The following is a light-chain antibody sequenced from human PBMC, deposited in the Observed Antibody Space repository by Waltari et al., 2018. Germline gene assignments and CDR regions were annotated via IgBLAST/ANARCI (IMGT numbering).Light chain of an antibody. CDR3: GTWDNSMRRV. Sequence: QSVLTQPPSVYAAPGQNVTISCTVISSDRGNTFVYWYQQFPGAAPKRLISENNKRPSGIPDRFSGSKSGTSATLGITGLQTGDEADYYCGTWDNSMRRVFGGGTKLTVL. CDR1: SSDRGNTF. CDR2: ENN. V-gene: IGLV1-51*02. J-gene: IGLJ3*02.